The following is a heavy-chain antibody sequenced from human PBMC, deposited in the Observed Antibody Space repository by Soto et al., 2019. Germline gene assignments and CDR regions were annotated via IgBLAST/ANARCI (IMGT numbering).Heavy chain of an antibody. CDR1: GYTFTSYD. CDR3: ARDYDFWSGRTYYYYGMDV. J-gene: IGHJ6*02. D-gene: IGHD3-3*01. V-gene: IGHV1-8*01. Sequence: ASVKGSCTASGYTFTSYDINWVRQAPGQGLEWMGWMNPNSGNTGYTQKFQGRVTMTRNTSISTAYMELSSLRSEDTAVYYCARDYDFWSGRTYYYYGMDVWGQGTTVTVS. CDR2: MNPNSGNT.